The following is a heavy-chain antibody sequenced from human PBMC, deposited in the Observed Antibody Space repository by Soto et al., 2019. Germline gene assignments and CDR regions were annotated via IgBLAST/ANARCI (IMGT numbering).Heavy chain of an antibody. CDR2: VYHTGNV. J-gene: IGHJ6*02. Sequence: PSQTMSPTCTLYGGSLSTLGYSWSWIRQTPWKAPEWIGYVYHTGNVYTKPSLKSRVTISLDGAKNQFSLKMTSVTAADTGLYYCAARPYYYGLDVWXQGTTATVSS. CDR3: AARPYYYGLDV. CDR1: GGSLSTLGYS. V-gene: IGHV4-30-2*01. D-gene: IGHD3-10*01.